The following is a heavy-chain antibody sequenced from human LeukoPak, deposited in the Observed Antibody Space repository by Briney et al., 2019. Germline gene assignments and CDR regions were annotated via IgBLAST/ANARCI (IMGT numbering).Heavy chain of an antibody. CDR1: GFTFSSYS. CDR2: ISSSTSYI. CDR3: VRGRYCSSGRCSESLQY. Sequence: GGSLRLSCAASGFTFSSYSMTWVRQAPGKGLEWVSSISSSTSYIFYADSLKGRITVSRDNAENLLYLQMNYLRAEDTAIYYCVRGRYCSSGRCSESLQYWGRGTLITVSS. D-gene: IGHD2-15*01. J-gene: IGHJ1*01. V-gene: IGHV3-21*06.